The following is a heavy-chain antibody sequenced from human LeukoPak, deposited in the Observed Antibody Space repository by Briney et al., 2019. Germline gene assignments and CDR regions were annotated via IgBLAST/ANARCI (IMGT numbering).Heavy chain of an antibody. CDR2: IYYSGST. V-gene: IGHV4-39*01. CDR3: ARSRDWFDP. J-gene: IGHJ5*02. Sequence: SETLSLTCTVSGDSISSSSSYWGWIRQPPGKGLEWIGSIYYSGSTYYNPSLKSRVTISVDTSKNQFSLKLSSVTAADTAVYYCARSRDWFDPWGQGTLVTVSS. CDR1: GDSISSSSSY.